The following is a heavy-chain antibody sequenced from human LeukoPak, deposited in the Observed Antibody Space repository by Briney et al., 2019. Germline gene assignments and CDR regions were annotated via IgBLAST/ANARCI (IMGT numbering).Heavy chain of an antibody. CDR2: LSGTGNSK. V-gene: IGHV3-23*01. CDR3: AKDRSPSSSAWD. J-gene: IGHJ4*02. Sequence: GGSLRLSCAASGFTFSSYAMSWVRQAPGGGLVCASHLSGTGNSKYYAASVKVPFTISRDNYKNTLYLQMNSLRADDTVIYNCAKDRSPSSSAWDWGQGTLVTVSA. CDR1: GFTFSSYA. D-gene: IGHD6-13*01.